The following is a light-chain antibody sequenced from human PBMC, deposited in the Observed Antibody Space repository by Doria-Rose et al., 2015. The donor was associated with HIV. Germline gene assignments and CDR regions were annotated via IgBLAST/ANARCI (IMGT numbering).Light chain of an antibody. CDR1: QSLLYTSKNY. Sequence: VLTQPPESLGMSLGERATLNCKSNQSLLYTSKNYLAWYQQKPGQPPKLLIYWASTRQSGVPARFSGSGSGTDCTLTISSLEAEDVAVYYCQQYYGTPSFGPGTTV. V-gene: IGKV4-1*01. J-gene: IGKJ3*01. CDR2: WAS. CDR3: QQYYGTPS.